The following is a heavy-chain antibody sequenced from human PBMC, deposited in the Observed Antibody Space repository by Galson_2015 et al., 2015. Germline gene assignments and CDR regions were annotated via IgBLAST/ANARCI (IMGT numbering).Heavy chain of an antibody. V-gene: IGHV3-21*01. Sequence: SLRLSCAASGFTFSTYTMNWVRQAPGTGLEWVSSISSSSRSIYYADSVKGRFTISRDNAKNSLYLQMNSLRDEDTAVYYCARDPLDYGDRFDYWGQGTLVTVSS. CDR1: GFTFSTYT. D-gene: IGHD4-17*01. CDR2: ISSSSRSI. CDR3: ARDPLDYGDRFDY. J-gene: IGHJ4*02.